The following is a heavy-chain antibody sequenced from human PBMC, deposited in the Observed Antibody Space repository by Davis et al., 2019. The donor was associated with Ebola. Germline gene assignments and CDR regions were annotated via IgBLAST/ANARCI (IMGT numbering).Heavy chain of an antibody. J-gene: IGHJ4*02. Sequence: PGGSLRLSCAASGFVFRNYVMSWVRQAPGKGLEWVSTLGTSADTYYADSVKGRFTISRDNSKNTLYLQMNSLSVEDTAAYYCAREPLSYSTFDYWGRGTLLTVSS. CDR3: AREPLSYSTFDY. D-gene: IGHD4-11*01. V-gene: IGHV3-23*01. CDR1: GFVFRNYV. CDR2: LGTSADT.